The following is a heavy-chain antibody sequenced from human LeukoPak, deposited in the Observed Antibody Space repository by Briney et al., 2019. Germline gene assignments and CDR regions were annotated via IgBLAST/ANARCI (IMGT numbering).Heavy chain of an antibody. Sequence: SVKVSCKASGGTFSSYAISWVRQAPGQGLEWMGRIIPIFGIANYAQKFQGRVTITADKSTSTAYMELSSLRSEDTAVYYCARGRWYIVGATTGYVDYWGQGTLVTVSS. D-gene: IGHD1-26*01. CDR2: IIPIFGIA. CDR1: GGTFSSYA. CDR3: ARGRWYIVGATTGYVDY. V-gene: IGHV1-69*04. J-gene: IGHJ4*02.